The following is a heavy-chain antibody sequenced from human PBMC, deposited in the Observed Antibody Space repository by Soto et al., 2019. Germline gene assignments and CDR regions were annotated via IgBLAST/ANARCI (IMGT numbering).Heavy chain of an antibody. D-gene: IGHD6-19*01. CDR3: SPGSYSSGWYFDY. CDR1: GFTFRSYG. J-gene: IGHJ4*02. CDR2: ISYDGSNK. Sequence: GGSLRLSCAASGFTFRSYGMHCVRQAPGKGLEWVAVISYDGSNKYYADSVKGRFTISRDNSKNTLYLQMNSLRAEDTAVYYCSPGSYSSGWYFDYWGQGTLVTVSS. V-gene: IGHV3-30*03.